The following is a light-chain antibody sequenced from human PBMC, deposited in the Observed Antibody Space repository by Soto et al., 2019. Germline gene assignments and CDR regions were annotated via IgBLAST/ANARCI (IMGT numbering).Light chain of an antibody. CDR3: QSYDSSLSGSWV. J-gene: IGLJ3*02. Sequence: QSVLTQPPSVSGAPGQRVTISCTGNSSNIGAGYDVHWYQQLPGTAPKLLIHGNSNRPSGVPDRISGFKSGTSASLAITGLQAEDEADYYCQSYDSSLSGSWVFGGGTKLTVL. CDR1: SSNIGAGYD. V-gene: IGLV1-40*01. CDR2: GNS.